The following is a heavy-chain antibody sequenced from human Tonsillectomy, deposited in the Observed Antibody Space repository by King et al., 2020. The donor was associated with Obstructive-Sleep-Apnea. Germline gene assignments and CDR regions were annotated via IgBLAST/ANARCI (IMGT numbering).Heavy chain of an antibody. CDR2: ISYDGSRK. CDR3: ARTMAPYSYGRGPDY. D-gene: IGHD5-18*01. Sequence: VQLVESGGGVVQPGRSLRLSCEASGFTFSSYAMHWVRQAPGKGLEWVAVISYDGSRKYYAYSMKGRFTLSRDNSKNTLYLQMNSLRAEDTAVYYCARTMAPYSYGRGPDYWGQGTLVTVSS. J-gene: IGHJ4*02. CDR1: GFTFSSYA. V-gene: IGHV3-30*04.